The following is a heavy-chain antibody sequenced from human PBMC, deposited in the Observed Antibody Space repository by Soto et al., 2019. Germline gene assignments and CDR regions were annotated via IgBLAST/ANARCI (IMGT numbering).Heavy chain of an antibody. CDR1: GGSSSHYY. D-gene: IGHD5-12*01. CDR2: ISHSGST. V-gene: IGHV4-59*08. CDR3: AGNSGYDSGYFDS. Sequence: PSETLSLTCTVSGGSSSHYYWSCIRQPPGKGLQWIGYISHSGSTDYNPSLRSRVTISVDTSKNQFSLRLSSVTAADTAVYYCAGNSGYDSGYFDSWGQGTLVTVSS. J-gene: IGHJ4*02.